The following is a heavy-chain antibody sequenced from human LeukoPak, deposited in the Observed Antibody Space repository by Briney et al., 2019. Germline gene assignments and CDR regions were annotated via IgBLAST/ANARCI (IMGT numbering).Heavy chain of an antibody. CDR2: IYHSGRT. CDR1: GYSISSGYY. D-gene: IGHD3-22*01. J-gene: IGHJ4*02. V-gene: IGHV4-38-2*01. Sequence: SETLSLTCAVSGYSISSGYYWGWIRQPPGKGLEWIGSIYHSGRTYYNPSLKSRVTISVDTSKNQFSLKLNSVTAADTAVYYCARGCDSSGYSHDYWGQGTLVTVSS. CDR3: ARGCDSSGYSHDY.